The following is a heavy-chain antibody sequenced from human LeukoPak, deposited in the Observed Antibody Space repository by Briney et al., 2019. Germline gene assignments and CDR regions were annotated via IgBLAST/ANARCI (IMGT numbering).Heavy chain of an antibody. CDR3: ARKSTVTTYNWFDP. Sequence: GASVKVSCKASGYTFTNYAMHWVRQAPGQRLEWMGWTNAGNGNTKYSQKFQGRVTITRDTSASTAYMELSSLRSEDTAVYYCARKSTVTTYNWFDPWGQGTLVTVSS. D-gene: IGHD4-17*01. V-gene: IGHV1-3*01. CDR1: GYTFTNYA. J-gene: IGHJ5*02. CDR2: TNAGNGNT.